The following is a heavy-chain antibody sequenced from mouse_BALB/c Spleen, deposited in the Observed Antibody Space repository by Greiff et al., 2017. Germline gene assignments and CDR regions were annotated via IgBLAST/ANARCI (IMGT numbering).Heavy chain of an antibody. V-gene: IGHV2-6-7*01. Sequence: QVQLKESGPGLVAPSQSLSITCTVSGFSLTGYGVNWVRQPPGKGLEWLGMIWGDGSTDYNSALKSRLSISKDNSKSQVFLKMNSLQTDDTARYYCARALYGYDVAWFAYWGQGTLVTVSA. J-gene: IGHJ3*01. CDR2: IWGDGST. CDR1: GFSLTGYG. D-gene: IGHD2-2*01. CDR3: ARALYGYDVAWFAY.